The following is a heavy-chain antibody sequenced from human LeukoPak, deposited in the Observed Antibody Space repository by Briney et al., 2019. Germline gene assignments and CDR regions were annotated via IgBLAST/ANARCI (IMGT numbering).Heavy chain of an antibody. CDR3: AEDLYGDYSKY. J-gene: IGHJ4*02. D-gene: IGHD4-17*01. Sequence: GGSLRLSCAASGFSFSNYGMHWVRQAPGKGLEWVALIWFDGSNKYYADSVKGRFIISRDNSKNTLYLQMNSLRAEDTAVYYCAEDLYGDYSKYWGQGTLVTVSS. CDR1: GFSFSNYG. V-gene: IGHV3-33*06. CDR2: IWFDGSNK.